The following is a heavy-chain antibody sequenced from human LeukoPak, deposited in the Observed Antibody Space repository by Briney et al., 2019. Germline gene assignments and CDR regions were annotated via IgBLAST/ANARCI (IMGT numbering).Heavy chain of an antibody. Sequence: SETLSLTCTVSGGSISSDYWSWIRQPAGRGLEWIGRIYSSGSTNHNPSLKSRVTMSVDTSKNQFSLKLSSVTAADTAVYYCARDAYSGSYYFDYWGQGTLVTVSS. CDR2: IYSSGST. CDR3: ARDAYSGSYYFDY. J-gene: IGHJ4*02. D-gene: IGHD1-26*01. CDR1: GGSISSDY. V-gene: IGHV4-4*07.